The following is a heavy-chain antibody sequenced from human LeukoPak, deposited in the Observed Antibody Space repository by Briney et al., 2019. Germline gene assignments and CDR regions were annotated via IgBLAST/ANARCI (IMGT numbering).Heavy chain of an antibody. CDR2: INHSGST. J-gene: IGHJ5*02. Sequence: SETLSLTCAVYGGSFSGYYWSWIRQPPGKGLEWIGEINHSGSTNYNPSLKSRVTVSVDTAKNQFSLKLSSVTAADTAVYYCARGLGYCSSTSCYNWFDPWGQGTLVTVSS. D-gene: IGHD2-2*01. CDR3: ARGLGYCSSTSCYNWFDP. CDR1: GGSFSGYY. V-gene: IGHV4-34*01.